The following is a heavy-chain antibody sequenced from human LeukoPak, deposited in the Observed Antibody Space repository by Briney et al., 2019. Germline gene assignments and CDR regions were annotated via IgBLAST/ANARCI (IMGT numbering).Heavy chain of an antibody. CDR3: ASSKDGYNFDY. Sequence: GSLRLSCAASGFMFRSYAMSWVRQAPGKGLEWVAAISGSGGSRYYADSVKGRFTISRDNSKKTLYLQMNSLRAEDTAVYYCASSKDGYNFDYWGQGTLVTVSS. D-gene: IGHD5-12*01. CDR1: GFMFRSYA. J-gene: IGHJ4*02. CDR2: ISGSGGSR. V-gene: IGHV3-23*01.